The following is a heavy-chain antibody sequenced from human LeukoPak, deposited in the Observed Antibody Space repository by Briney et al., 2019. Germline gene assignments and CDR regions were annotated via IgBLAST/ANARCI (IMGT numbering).Heavy chain of an antibody. V-gene: IGHV3-15*01. CDR2: IKSKADGETI. D-gene: IGHD3-16*02. CDR1: GFTFTSAW. J-gene: IGHJ4*02. Sequence: GGSLRLSCAASGFTFTSAWMSWVRQSPGKGLEWVGRIKSKADGETIDYAAPVKGRFTISRDDSTKTLYLLMNSLETDDTAVYFCITDIPGGGYPLDFWGQATLVTVSS. CDR3: ITDIPGGGYPLDF.